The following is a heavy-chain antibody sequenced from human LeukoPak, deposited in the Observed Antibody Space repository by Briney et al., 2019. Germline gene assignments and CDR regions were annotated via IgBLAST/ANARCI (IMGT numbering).Heavy chain of an antibody. CDR3: ARVLDYGGNPHYFDY. D-gene: IGHD4-23*01. J-gene: IGHJ4*02. CDR1: GYTFTSYG. Sequence: ASVKVSCKASGYTFTSYGISWVRQAPGQGLEWMGWISAYNGNTNYAHKLQGGVTMTTDTSTSTAYMELRSLRSDDTAVYYCARVLDYGGNPHYFDYWGQGTLVTVSS. V-gene: IGHV1-18*01. CDR2: ISAYNGNT.